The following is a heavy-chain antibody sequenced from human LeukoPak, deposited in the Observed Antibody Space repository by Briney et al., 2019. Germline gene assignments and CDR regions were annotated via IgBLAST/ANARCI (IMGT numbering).Heavy chain of an antibody. D-gene: IGHD7-27*01. V-gene: IGHV4-34*01. Sequence: SEALSLTCTVSGGSISSYYWSWIRQPPGKGLEWIGEINHSGSTNYNPSLKSRVTISVDTSKNQFSLKLSSVTAADTAVYYCVWGSDAFDIWGQGTMVTVSS. CDR2: INHSGST. CDR1: GGSISSYY. CDR3: VWGSDAFDI. J-gene: IGHJ3*02.